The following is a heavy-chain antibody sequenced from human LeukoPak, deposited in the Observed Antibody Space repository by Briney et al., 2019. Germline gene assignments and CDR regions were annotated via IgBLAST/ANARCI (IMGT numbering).Heavy chain of an antibody. J-gene: IGHJ4*02. CDR1: GFTFSSYW. CDR3: ARGLTTVTVKDYFDY. Sequence: PGGSLRLSCAASGFTFSSYWMSWVRQTPEKGLEWVANIKQDGSGKYYVDSVKGRFTISRDNAKNSLYLQMNSLRAEDTAVYYCARGLTTVTVKDYFDYWGQGTLVTVSS. V-gene: IGHV3-7*01. CDR2: IKQDGSGK. D-gene: IGHD4-11*01.